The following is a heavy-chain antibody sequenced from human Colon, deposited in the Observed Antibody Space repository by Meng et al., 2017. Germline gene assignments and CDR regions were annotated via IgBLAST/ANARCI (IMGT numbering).Heavy chain of an antibody. CDR1: VGSISSGDYY. D-gene: IGHD4-17*01. Sequence: QVKLQESAPGTVQPSQTLSLTCPVSVGSISSGDYYWSWIRQPPGKGLEWIGYIYYSGSTYSNASLKSRVTISIDRSKNQFSLKLSSVTAADTAVYYCARDRKHYGERGWFDPWGQGTLVTVSS. J-gene: IGHJ5*02. CDR3: ARDRKHYGERGWFDP. V-gene: IGHV4-30-4*01. CDR2: IYYSGST.